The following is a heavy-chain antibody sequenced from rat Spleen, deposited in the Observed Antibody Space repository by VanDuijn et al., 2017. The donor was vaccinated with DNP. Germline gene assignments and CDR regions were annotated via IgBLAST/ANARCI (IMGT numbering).Heavy chain of an antibody. CDR3: ARQPYYDGSYYYFDY. V-gene: IGHV5S13*01. CDR1: GFTFSNYG. D-gene: IGHD1-12*02. CDR2: ISTGGGNT. J-gene: IGHJ2*01. Sequence: EVQLVESGGGLVKPGRSLKLSCAASGFTFSNYGMAWVRQAPTKGLEWVASISTGGGNTYYRDSVKGRFTISRDNAKNTQYLQMDSLRSEDTATYYCARQPYYDGSYYYFDYWGQGVMVTVSS.